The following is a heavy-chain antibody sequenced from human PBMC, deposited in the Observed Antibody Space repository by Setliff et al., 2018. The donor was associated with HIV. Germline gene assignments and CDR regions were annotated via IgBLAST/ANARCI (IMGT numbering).Heavy chain of an antibody. Sequence: PSETLSLTCTVSGGSISSSGYYWGWIRQPPGKGLEWIGSIFYTGSTYYNPSLKSRVTISVDTSKNQFSLKLSSVTAADTAVYYCARAVDYDIFDYWGQGTLVTVSS. CDR3: ARAVDYDIFDY. J-gene: IGHJ4*02. V-gene: IGHV4-39*07. CDR1: GGSISSSGYY. D-gene: IGHD3-9*01. CDR2: IFYTGST.